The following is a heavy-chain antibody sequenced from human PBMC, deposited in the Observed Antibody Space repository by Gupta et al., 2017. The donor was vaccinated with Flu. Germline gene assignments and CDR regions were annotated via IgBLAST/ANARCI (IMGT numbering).Heavy chain of an antibody. CDR2: NASDGRHK. V-gene: IGHV3-30-3*02. Sequence: VGRDPAKRLVWWADNASDGRHKDYADSLRNRCSISRDNSKNTLSLEMESRLVEDTAAYYCAKDGQWTASCPYYYYYMDVWGKGTTVTVSS. CDR3: AKDGQWTASCPYYYYYMDV. J-gene: IGHJ6*03. D-gene: IGHD2-2*01.